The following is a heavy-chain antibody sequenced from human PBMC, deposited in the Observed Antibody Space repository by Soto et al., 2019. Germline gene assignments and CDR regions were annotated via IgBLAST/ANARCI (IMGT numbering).Heavy chain of an antibody. J-gene: IGHJ6*02. CDR1: GYTFTSSW. D-gene: IGHD6-19*01. CDR3: ARQNLYSSGWYTPVWIRPYYYGMDV. Sequence: PGESLKISCKASGYTFTSSWISWVRQTPGKGLEWMGSIDPRDSNIHYSPSFQGRVTISGDTSISTASLQWSSLKASDTAMYYCARQNLYSSGWYTPVWIRPYYYGMDVWGQGTTVTVSS. CDR2: IDPRDSNI. V-gene: IGHV5-10-1*01.